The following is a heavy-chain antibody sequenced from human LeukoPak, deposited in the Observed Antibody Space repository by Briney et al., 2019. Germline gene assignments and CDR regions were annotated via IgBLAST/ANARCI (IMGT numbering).Heavy chain of an antibody. CDR1: AFTFRSYA. V-gene: IGHV3-23*01. Sequence: GGSLRLSCAASAFTFRSYAMIWVRQAPGKGLEWVSTVSGSGGSTYYADSVNGRFTISRDNSNNTLYLQITSLRAEDTAVYYCAKGAASRGYTYVANWGQGTLVTVSS. D-gene: IGHD5-18*01. CDR2: VSGSGGST. CDR3: AKGAASRGYTYVAN. J-gene: IGHJ4*02.